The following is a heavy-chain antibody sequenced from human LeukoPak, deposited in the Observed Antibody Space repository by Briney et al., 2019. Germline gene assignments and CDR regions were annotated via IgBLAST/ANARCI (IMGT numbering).Heavy chain of an antibody. Sequence: SETLSLTCTVSGGSISSYYWSWIRQPPGKGLEWIGYIYYSGSTNYNPSLKSRVTISVDTSKNQFSLKLSSVTVADTAVYYCARNHYYGSGSYQDAFDIWGQGTMVTVSS. J-gene: IGHJ3*02. D-gene: IGHD3-10*01. CDR2: IYYSGST. CDR3: ARNHYYGSGSYQDAFDI. CDR1: GGSISSYY. V-gene: IGHV4-59*01.